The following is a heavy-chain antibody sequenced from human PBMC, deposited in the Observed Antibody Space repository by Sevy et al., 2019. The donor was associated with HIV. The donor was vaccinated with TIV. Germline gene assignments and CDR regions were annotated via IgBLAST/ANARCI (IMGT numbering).Heavy chain of an antibody. Sequence: GGSLRLSCAASGFTFDDYAMHWVRQAPGKGLEWVSGISWNSGSIGYADSVKGRFTISRENAKNSLYRQMNSLRAEDTALYYCAKDKGYCTNGVCYTSYYYYGMDVWGQGTTVTVSS. CDR3: AKDKGYCTNGVCYTSYYYYGMDV. V-gene: IGHV3-9*01. J-gene: IGHJ6*02. CDR1: GFTFDDYA. CDR2: ISWNSGSI. D-gene: IGHD2-8*01.